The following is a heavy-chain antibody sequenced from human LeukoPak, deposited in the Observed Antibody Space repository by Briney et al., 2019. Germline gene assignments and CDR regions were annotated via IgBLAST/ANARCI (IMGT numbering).Heavy chain of an antibody. V-gene: IGHV3-23*01. Sequence: PGGSLRLSCAASGFTFSSFPMSWVRQAPGKGLEWVSVVSGTDGSTYYADSVKGRFTISRDDSKNTLYLQMNSLRVEDTAVHYCAKDRDVDRDYYFDYWGQGTLVTVSS. CDR1: GFTFSSFP. J-gene: IGHJ4*02. CDR2: VSGTDGST. D-gene: IGHD5-12*01. CDR3: AKDRDVDRDYYFDY.